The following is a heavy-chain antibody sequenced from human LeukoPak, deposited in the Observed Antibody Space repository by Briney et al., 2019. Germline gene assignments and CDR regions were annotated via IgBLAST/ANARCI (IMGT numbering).Heavy chain of an antibody. D-gene: IGHD3-22*01. V-gene: IGHV3-30*02. CDR2: IRYDGSNK. CDR3: AKVGYYYDSSGYYGGGYFDY. CDR1: GFTFSSSG. J-gene: IGHJ4*02. Sequence: PGGSLRLSCAASGFTFSSSGMHWVRQAPGKGLEWVAFIRYDGSNKYYADSVKGRFTISRDDSKSTLYLQMNSLRAEDTAVYYCAKVGYYYDSSGYYGGGYFDYWGQGTLVTVSS.